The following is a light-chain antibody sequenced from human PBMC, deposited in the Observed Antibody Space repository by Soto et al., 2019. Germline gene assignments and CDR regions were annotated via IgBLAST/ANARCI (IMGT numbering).Light chain of an antibody. Sequence: SLPGPVRGSRGQSVTIAYTGTISDIRSRNSVSWYQLHPGKAPKLMIYDVNIRPSGVSHRFSGSTSGNAASLTISGLQAEDEADYSRASYTAASTMVFGGGTKVTVL. V-gene: IGLV2-14*03. J-gene: IGLJ2*01. CDR3: ASYTAASTMV. CDR1: ISDIRSRNS. CDR2: DVN.